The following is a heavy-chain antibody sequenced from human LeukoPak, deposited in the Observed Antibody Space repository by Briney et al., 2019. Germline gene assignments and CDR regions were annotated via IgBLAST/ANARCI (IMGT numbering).Heavy chain of an antibody. CDR2: IYYSGST. CDR1: GGSISSSSYY. Sequence: NPSETLSLTCTVSGGSISSSSYYWGWIRQPPGKGLEWIGSIYYSGSTYYNPSLKSRVTISVDTSKNQFSLKLRSVTAADTAVYYCARRGFSGSRRWFDPWGQGTLVTVSS. V-gene: IGHV4-39*01. D-gene: IGHD1-26*01. CDR3: ARRGFSGSRRWFDP. J-gene: IGHJ5*02.